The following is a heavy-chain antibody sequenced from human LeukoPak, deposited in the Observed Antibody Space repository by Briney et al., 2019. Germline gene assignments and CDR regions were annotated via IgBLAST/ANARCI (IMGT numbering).Heavy chain of an antibody. V-gene: IGHV1-2*02. Sequence: ASVKVSRKASGYTFTGYYMHWVRQAPGQGLEWMGWINPNSGGTDYAQNLQGRVTMTSDTSISTAYMELSRLRSDDTAVYYCASPWPYSGYAYYFDYWGQGTLVTVSS. CDR2: INPNSGGT. CDR1: GYTFTGYY. J-gene: IGHJ4*02. CDR3: ASPWPYSGYAYYFDY. D-gene: IGHD5-12*01.